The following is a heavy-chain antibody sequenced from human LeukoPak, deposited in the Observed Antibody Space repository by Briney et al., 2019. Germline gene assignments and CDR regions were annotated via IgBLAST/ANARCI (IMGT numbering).Heavy chain of an antibody. CDR1: GFTFSSYD. CDR3: AREGRYYYGMDV. CDR2: IGTAGDT. J-gene: IGHJ6*02. Sequence: GGSLRLSCAASGFTFSSYDMHWVRQATGKGLEWVSAIGTAGDTYYPGSVKGRFTISRENAKNSLYLQMNSLRAGDTAVYYCAREGRYYYGMDVWGQGTTVTVSS. V-gene: IGHV3-13*01.